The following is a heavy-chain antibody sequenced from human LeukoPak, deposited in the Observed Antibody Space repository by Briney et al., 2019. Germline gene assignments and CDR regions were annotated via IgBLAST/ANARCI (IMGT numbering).Heavy chain of an antibody. CDR1: GGSISSYY. J-gene: IGHJ6*02. Sequence: SETLSLTCTVSGGSISSYYWSWIRQPPGKGLEWIGYIYYSGSTNYNPSLKSRVTISVDTSKNQFSLKLSSVTAADTAVYYCARQLYDFWSGYYYYYGMDVWGQGTTVTVSS. V-gene: IGHV4-59*01. CDR2: IYYSGST. CDR3: ARQLYDFWSGYYYYYGMDV. D-gene: IGHD3-3*01.